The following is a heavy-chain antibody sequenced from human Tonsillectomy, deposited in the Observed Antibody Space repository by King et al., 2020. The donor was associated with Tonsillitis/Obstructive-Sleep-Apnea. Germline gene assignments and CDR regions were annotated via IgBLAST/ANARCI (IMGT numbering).Heavy chain of an antibody. Sequence: QLVQSGAEVKKPGASVKVSCKVSVYTLTELSMHWVRQAPGKGLEWMGGFDPEDGETIYAQKFQGRVTMTEDTSTDTAYMELSSLRSEDTAVYYCATDKSIFGVVIRTFDYWGQGTLVTVSS. V-gene: IGHV1-24*01. CDR3: ATDKSIFGVVIRTFDY. J-gene: IGHJ4*02. D-gene: IGHD3-3*01. CDR2: FDPEDGET. CDR1: VYTLTELS.